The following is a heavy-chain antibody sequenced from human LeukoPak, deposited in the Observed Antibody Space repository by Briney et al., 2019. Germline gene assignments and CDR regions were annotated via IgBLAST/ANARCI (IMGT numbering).Heavy chain of an antibody. CDR2: IYYSGST. V-gene: IGHV4-4*02. Sequence: PSGTLSLTCAVSGGSISSSNWWSWVRQPPGKGLEWIGSIYYSGSTYYNPSLKSRVTISVDTSKNQFSLKLSSVTAADTAVYYCARDNRIAAAEGFDYWGQGTLVTVSS. J-gene: IGHJ4*02. CDR3: ARDNRIAAAEGFDY. D-gene: IGHD6-13*01. CDR1: GGSISSSNW.